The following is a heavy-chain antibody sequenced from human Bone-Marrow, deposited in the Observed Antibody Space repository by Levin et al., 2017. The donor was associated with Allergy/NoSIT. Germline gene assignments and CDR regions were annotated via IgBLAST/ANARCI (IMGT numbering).Heavy chain of an antibody. Sequence: PGGSLRLSCAASGFTFSGYDMHWVRQAPGEGLEWVAVISHHGSQEDYADSVKGRFSISRDNSKKTLYLDMNSLRTEDTAVYYCARDLGDTENTRSSGEFWGQGTLVTVSS. CDR1: GFTFSGYD. D-gene: IGHD3-10*01. CDR2: ISHHGSQE. V-gene: IGHV3-30*04. CDR3: ARDLGDTENTRSSGEF. J-gene: IGHJ4*02.